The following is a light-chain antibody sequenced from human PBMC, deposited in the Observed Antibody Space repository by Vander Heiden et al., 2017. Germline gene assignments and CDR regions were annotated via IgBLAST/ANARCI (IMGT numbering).Light chain of an antibody. CDR1: SSNIGAGYD. CDR2: GNS. V-gene: IGLV1-40*01. CDR3: QSYDSSLSGSVV. J-gene: IGLJ2*01. Sequence: QSVLTPPPSVSGAPGQWVTISCTGSSSNIGAGYDVHWYQQLPGTAPKLLIYGNSNRPSGVPDRFSGSKSGTSASLAITGLQAEDEADYYCQSYDSSLSGSVVFGGGTKLTVL.